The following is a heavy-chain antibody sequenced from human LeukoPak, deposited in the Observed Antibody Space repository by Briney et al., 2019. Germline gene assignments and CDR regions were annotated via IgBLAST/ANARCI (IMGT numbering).Heavy chain of an antibody. J-gene: IGHJ4*02. V-gene: IGHV3-53*01. D-gene: IGHD4-17*01. CDR3: ARGVDGDYSFDY. Sequence: GGSLRLSCAASGFTVSSNYMSWVCQAPGKGLEWVSVIYSGGSTYYADSVKGRFTISRDNSKNTLYLQMNSLRAEDTAVYYCARGVDGDYSFDYWGQGTLVTVSS. CDR1: GFTVSSNY. CDR2: IYSGGST.